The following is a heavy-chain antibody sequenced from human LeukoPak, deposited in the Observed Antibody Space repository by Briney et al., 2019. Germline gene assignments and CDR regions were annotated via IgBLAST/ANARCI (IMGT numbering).Heavy chain of an antibody. CDR2: IRYDGSNK. V-gene: IGHV3-30*02. CDR3: AKVASEFWSGYYLDY. Sequence: GGSLRLSCAASGFTFSSYGMHWVRQAPGKGLEWVAFIRYDGSNKYYADSVKGRFTISRDNSKNTLYLQMNSLRAEDTAVYYCAKVASEFWSGYYLDYWGQGTLVTVSS. D-gene: IGHD3-3*01. J-gene: IGHJ4*02. CDR1: GFTFSSYG.